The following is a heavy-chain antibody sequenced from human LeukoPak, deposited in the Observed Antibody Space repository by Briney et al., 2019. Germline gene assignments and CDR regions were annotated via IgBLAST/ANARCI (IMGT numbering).Heavy chain of an antibody. J-gene: IGHJ4*02. D-gene: IGHD6-19*01. Sequence: GGSLRLSCAASGFTFRSYWMSWVRQAPGKGLEWVANIKQDGSEKYYADSVKGRFTISRDNSKNTLYLQMNSLRAEDTAVYYCAKALPGIAVAGSFDYWGQGTLVTVSS. CDR1: GFTFRSYW. V-gene: IGHV3-7*03. CDR3: AKALPGIAVAGSFDY. CDR2: IKQDGSEK.